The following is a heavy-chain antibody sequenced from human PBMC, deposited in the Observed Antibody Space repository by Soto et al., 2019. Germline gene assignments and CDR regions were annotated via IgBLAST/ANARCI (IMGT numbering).Heavy chain of an antibody. CDR3: AKDRCGYDCAQLEEWFDP. CDR1: GFTFSSYA. CDR2: ISGSGGST. V-gene: IGHV3-23*01. Sequence: EVQLLESGGGLVQPGGSLRLSCAASGFTFSSYAMSWVRQAPGKGLEWVSAISGSGGSTYYADSVKGRFTISRDNSKNPLYLQMNSLRAEDTAVYYCAKDRCGYDCAQLEEWFDPWGQGTLVTVSS. D-gene: IGHD5-12*01. J-gene: IGHJ5*02.